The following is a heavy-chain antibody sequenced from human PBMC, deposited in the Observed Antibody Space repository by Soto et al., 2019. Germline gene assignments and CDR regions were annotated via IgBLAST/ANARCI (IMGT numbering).Heavy chain of an antibody. D-gene: IGHD5-12*01. CDR3: ARDRNIVATIYNYYGMDV. V-gene: IGHV1-69*13. CDR1: GGTFSSYA. CDR2: IIPIFGTA. J-gene: IGHJ6*02. Sequence: SVKVSCKASGGTFSSYAISWVRQAPGQGLELMGGIIPIFGTANYAQKFQGRVTITADESTSTAYMELSSLRSEDTAVYYCARDRNIVATIYNYYGMDVWGQGTTVTVYS.